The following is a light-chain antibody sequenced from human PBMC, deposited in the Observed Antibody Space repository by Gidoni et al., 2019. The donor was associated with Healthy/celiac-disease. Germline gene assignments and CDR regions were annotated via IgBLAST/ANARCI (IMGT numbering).Light chain of an antibody. CDR2: AAS. CDR3: QQSYSTPWT. Sequence: DIQMTQSPSSLFASVGDRVTITSRASQRISSYLNCYQQKPGNAPKLLIYAASSLQSGVPSRFSGSGSGTDFTLTISSLQPEDFATYYCQQSYSTPWTFGQGTKVEIK. J-gene: IGKJ1*01. V-gene: IGKV1-39*01. CDR1: QRISSY.